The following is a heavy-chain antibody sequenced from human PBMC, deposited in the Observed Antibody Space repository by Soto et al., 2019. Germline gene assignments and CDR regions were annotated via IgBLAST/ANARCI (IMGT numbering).Heavy chain of an antibody. CDR2: INPNSGGT. V-gene: IGHV1-2*04. J-gene: IGHJ4*01. Sequence: QVQLVQSGAEVKKPGASVKVSCKASGYTFTGYYMHWVRQAPGQGLEWMGWINPNSGGTNYAQKFQGWVTMTRDTSISTAYLELSKLRSDDTAVYYCARDRGWLAPLDYWAHGTLVTVSS. CDR1: GYTFTGYY. D-gene: IGHD6-19*01. CDR3: ARDRGWLAPLDY.